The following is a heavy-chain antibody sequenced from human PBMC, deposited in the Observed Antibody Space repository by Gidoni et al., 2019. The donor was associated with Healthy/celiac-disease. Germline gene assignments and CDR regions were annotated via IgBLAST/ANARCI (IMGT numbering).Heavy chain of an antibody. Sequence: DSVKGRFTISRDNAKNSLYLQMNSLRAEDTALYYCAKDSTPTGYYLPVDWGQGTLVTVSS. J-gene: IGHJ4*02. V-gene: IGHV3-9*01. CDR3: AKDSTPTGYYLPVD. D-gene: IGHD3-9*01.